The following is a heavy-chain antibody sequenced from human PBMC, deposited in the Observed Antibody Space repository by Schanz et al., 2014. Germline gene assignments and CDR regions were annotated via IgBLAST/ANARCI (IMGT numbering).Heavy chain of an antibody. CDR3: VRDSANDSVLVPAAVFDH. Sequence: EVQLVESGGGLVQPGGSLRLSCAASGFSVGNKYMNWVRQAPGKGLEWVSFIYIGGNTYYADSVKGRFTISRDNSKNTLYLQMNSLRPGDTAVYDCVRDSANDSVLVPAAVFDHWGQGILVTVSS. D-gene: IGHD2-15*01. J-gene: IGHJ4*02. CDR2: IYIGGNT. CDR1: GFSVGNKY. V-gene: IGHV3-66*01.